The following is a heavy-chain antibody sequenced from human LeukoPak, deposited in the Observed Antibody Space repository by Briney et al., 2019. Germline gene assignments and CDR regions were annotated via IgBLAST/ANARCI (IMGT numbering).Heavy chain of an antibody. CDR2: INPNSGGT. J-gene: IGHJ3*02. D-gene: IGHD2-2*01. CDR1: GYTFTGYY. V-gene: IGHV1-2*02. CDR3: ARGYCSSTSCYDAFDI. Sequence: ASVKVSCTASGYTFTGYYMHWVRQAPGQGLERMGWINPNSGGTNYAQKFQGRVTMTRDTSISTAYMELSRLRSDDTAVYYCARGYCSSTSCYDAFDIWGQGTMVTVSS.